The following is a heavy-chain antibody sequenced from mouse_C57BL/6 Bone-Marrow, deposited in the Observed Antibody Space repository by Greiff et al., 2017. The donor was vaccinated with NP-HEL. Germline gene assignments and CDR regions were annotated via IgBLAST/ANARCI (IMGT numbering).Heavy chain of an antibody. CDR3: ARYETGYYAMDY. Sequence: QVQLKQSGAELVKPGASVKISCKASGYAFSSYWMNWVKQRPGKGLEWIGQIYPGDGDTNYNGKFKGKATLTADKSSSTAYMQLSSLTSEDSAVYFCARYETGYYAMDYWGQGTSVTVSS. CDR1: GYAFSSYW. D-gene: IGHD2-12*01. J-gene: IGHJ4*01. V-gene: IGHV1-80*01. CDR2: IYPGDGDT.